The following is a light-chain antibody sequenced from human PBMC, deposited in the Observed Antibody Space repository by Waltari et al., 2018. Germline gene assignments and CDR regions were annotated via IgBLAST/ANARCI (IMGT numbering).Light chain of an antibody. CDR3: QKSSSTPPWT. Sequence: DIQMTQSPSSLSASVGDGVTITCRASQSISIYLNWYQQKPGKAPKLLIYAASTLHSGVPSRFSGSGSGTEFTLTISSLQPEDFATYYCQKSSSTPPWTFGQGTKGELK. J-gene: IGKJ1*01. V-gene: IGKV1-39*01. CDR2: AAS. CDR1: QSISIY.